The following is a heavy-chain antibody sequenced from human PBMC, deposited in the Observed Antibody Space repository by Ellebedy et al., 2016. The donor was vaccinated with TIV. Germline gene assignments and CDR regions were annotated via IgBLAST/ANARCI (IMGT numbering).Heavy chain of an antibody. CDR1: GYTFTSYY. CDR2: INTSGGST. CDR3: ARGLRRGGEYFQH. V-gene: IGHV1-46*01. J-gene: IGHJ1*01. D-gene: IGHD3-16*01. Sequence: AASVKVSCKASGYTFTSYYMHWVRQAPGQGLEWMGIINTSGGSTSYARKFQGRVTMTRDTSTSTVYMELSSLRSEDTAVYYCARGLRRGGEYFQHWGQGTLVTVSS.